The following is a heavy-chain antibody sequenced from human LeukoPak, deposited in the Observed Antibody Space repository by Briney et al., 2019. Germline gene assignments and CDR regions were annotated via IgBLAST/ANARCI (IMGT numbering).Heavy chain of an antibody. CDR3: ARRWWSSSCFDY. CDR1: GGSISSSSYY. V-gene: IGHV4-39*07. J-gene: IGHJ4*02. Sequence: PSETLSLTCTVSGGSISSSSYYWGWIRQPPGKGLEWIGSIAHGGRPYYNPSLESRVTISVDTSKNQISLKLSSVTAADTAVYYCARRWWSSSCFDYWGQGTLVTVSS. D-gene: IGHD6-13*01. CDR2: IAHGGRP.